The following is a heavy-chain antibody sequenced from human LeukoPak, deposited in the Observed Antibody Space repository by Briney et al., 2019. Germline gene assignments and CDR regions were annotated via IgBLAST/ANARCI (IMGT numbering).Heavy chain of an antibody. Sequence: SVKVSCKASGGNFISYAVSWVRQAPGQGLEWMGGIIPMFGTSNYAQKFQGRVRITTDESTTTAYMELSGLSSEDTAVYYCATYTLSQFWSGYYHFDYWGQGTLVSVSS. CDR1: GGNFISYA. CDR3: ATYTLSQFWSGYYHFDY. J-gene: IGHJ4*02. D-gene: IGHD3-3*01. V-gene: IGHV1-69*05. CDR2: IIPMFGTS.